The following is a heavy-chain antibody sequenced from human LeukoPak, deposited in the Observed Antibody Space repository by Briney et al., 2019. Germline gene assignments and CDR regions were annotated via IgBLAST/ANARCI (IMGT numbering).Heavy chain of an antibody. V-gene: IGHV1-69*04. CDR3: ARERVTTTSFDY. D-gene: IGHD2/OR15-2a*01. CDR1: GGTFSSYA. CDR2: IIPILGIA. Sequence: ASVKVSCKASGGTFSSYAISWVRQAPGQGLEWMGRIIPILGIANYAQKFQGRVTITADKSTSTAYMELSSLRSEDTAVYYCARERVTTTSFDYWGQGVLVTVSS. J-gene: IGHJ4*02.